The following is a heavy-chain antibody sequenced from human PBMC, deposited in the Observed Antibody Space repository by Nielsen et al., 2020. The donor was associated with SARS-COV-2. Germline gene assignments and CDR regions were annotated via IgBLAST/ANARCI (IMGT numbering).Heavy chain of an antibody. V-gene: IGHV4-31*03. CDR3: ARGAAWFDP. CDR2: TSYDGNT. CDR1: GDSITSGGSP. D-gene: IGHD2-15*01. J-gene: IGHJ5*02. Sequence: SDTLSLTCTVSGDSITSGGSPWCWIRHHPSRGLEWLGFTSYDGNTYSNPSLESRLITSVDTSENQFSLRLNSVTAADTAIYFCARGAAWFDPWGQGTRVTVSS.